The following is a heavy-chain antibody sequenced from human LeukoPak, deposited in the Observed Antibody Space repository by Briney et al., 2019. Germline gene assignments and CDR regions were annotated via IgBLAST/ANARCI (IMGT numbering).Heavy chain of an antibody. Sequence: GRSLRLSCAASEFTFSSYAFHWVRQAPGKGLDWVTLISYDGTDKYYADSVKGRFTVSRDNSKNTLYLQMNSLRPEDTAVYYCARDRSSRYYYDSSGYCVYWGQGTLVTVSS. J-gene: IGHJ4*02. D-gene: IGHD3-22*01. CDR1: EFTFSSYA. CDR2: ISYDGTDK. V-gene: IGHV3-30*01. CDR3: ARDRSSRYYYDSSGYCVY.